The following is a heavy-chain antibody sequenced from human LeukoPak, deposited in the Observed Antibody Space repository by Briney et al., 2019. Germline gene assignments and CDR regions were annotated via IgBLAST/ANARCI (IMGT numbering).Heavy chain of an antibody. J-gene: IGHJ5*02. CDR3: ARGLGVVVPAAMMGGWFDP. Sequence: SETLSLTCAVYGGSFSGYYWSWIRQPPGKGLEWIGEINHSGSTNYNPSLKSRVTISVDTSKNQFSLKLSSVTAADTAVYYCARGLGVVVPAAMMGGWFDPWGQGTQVTVSS. CDR1: GGSFSGYY. CDR2: INHSGST. V-gene: IGHV4-34*01. D-gene: IGHD2-2*01.